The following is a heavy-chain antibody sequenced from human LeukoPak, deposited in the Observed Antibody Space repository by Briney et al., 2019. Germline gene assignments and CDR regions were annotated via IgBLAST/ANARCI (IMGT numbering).Heavy chain of an antibody. Sequence: GASVKDSCKASGYTFTHYYLHWVRQAPAQGFDWMGWINPNSGDTNYAQKFQGRVTMTRDTSISTAHMEMSRLRSDDTAVYYCARANFLYCSSTTCLFDYWGQGTLVTVSS. V-gene: IGHV1-2*02. CDR2: INPNSGDT. D-gene: IGHD2-2*01. CDR1: GYTFTHYY. J-gene: IGHJ4*02. CDR3: ARANFLYCSSTTCLFDY.